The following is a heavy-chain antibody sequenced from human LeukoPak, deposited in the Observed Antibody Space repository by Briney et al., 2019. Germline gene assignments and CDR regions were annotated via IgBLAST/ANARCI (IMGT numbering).Heavy chain of an antibody. J-gene: IGHJ6*02. CDR3: ARGDYYGTGMDV. D-gene: IGHD3-10*01. Sequence: ASVKVSCKASGYTFTGSYMHWVRQAPGQGLEWLGWINPNSGGTNYAQKFQGRVTMTRDTSISTAYMELSRLRSDDTAVYYCARGDYYGTGMDVWGQGTTVTVSS. CDR2: INPNSGGT. V-gene: IGHV1-2*02. CDR1: GYTFTGSY.